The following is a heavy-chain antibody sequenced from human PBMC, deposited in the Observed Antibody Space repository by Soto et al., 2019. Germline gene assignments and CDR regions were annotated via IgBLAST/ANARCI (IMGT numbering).Heavy chain of an antibody. V-gene: IGHV4-4*02. D-gene: IGHD3-10*01. CDR3: PRARSRDGSHYDY. CDR1: DGSISTSDW. J-gene: IGHJ4*02. CDR2: IYHSGAI. Sequence: QVQLQESGPGLVKPSGTLSLTCAVSDGSISTSDWWSWIRQSPGKGLEWIGEIYHSGAINYVPSLTSRITISVDKSKNQFSLKLTSVTAADTAMYYCPRARSRDGSHYDYWGQGTLVTVSS.